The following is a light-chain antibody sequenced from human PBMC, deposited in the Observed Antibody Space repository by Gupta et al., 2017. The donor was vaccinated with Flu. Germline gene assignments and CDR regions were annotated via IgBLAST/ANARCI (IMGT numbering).Light chain of an antibody. V-gene: IGKV4-1*01. CDR2: WAS. J-gene: IGKJ1*01. CDR3: QQYYSTPQT. Sequence: IVMTQSPDSLAVSLGERAPINCKSSQSVLYSSNNKNYLAWYQQKPGQPPKLLIYWASTRESGVPDRYSGSGSGTDFTLTISSLQAEDVAGYYCQQYYSTPQTFGQGTKVEIK. CDR1: QSVLYSSNNKNY.